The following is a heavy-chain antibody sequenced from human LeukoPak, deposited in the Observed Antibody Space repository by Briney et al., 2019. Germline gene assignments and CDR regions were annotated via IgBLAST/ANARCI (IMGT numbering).Heavy chain of an antibody. J-gene: IGHJ4*02. CDR3: ARDSYYGSGSYDY. Sequence: PGGSLRLSCAASGFTFSDHYMDWVRQAPGKGLEWVGRTRNKANSYTTEYAASVKGRFTISRDDSKNPLYLQMNSLKTEDTAVYYCARDSYYGSGSYDYWGQGTLVTVSS. D-gene: IGHD3-10*01. CDR1: GFTFSDHY. CDR2: TRNKANSYTT. V-gene: IGHV3-72*01.